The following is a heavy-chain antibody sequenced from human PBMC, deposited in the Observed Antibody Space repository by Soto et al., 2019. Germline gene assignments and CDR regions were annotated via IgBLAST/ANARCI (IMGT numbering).Heavy chain of an antibody. CDR3: ARDTLSAFDV. D-gene: IGHD3-16*01. Sequence: EVQLVESGGGLVQPGGSLRLSCTASRFTFNVYWMSWVRQAPGKGLEWVGNIRHDGSDKFYVDSVKGRFIVSRDNAKNSLYLQMNSLRAEDTAVYYCARDTLSAFDVWGQGTVVTVSS. V-gene: IGHV3-7*01. CDR2: IRHDGSDK. J-gene: IGHJ3*01. CDR1: RFTFNVYW.